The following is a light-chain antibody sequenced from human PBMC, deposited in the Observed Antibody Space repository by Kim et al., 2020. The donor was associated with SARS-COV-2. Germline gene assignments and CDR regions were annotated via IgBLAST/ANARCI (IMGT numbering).Light chain of an antibody. CDR2: AGT. J-gene: IGLJ1*01. Sequence: PTLATSGSEPRGVLGTYQYTSCHQQNPPNSPFLIFNAGTKRPPGVPVRSSVSISGNSASLTVSRLQAEDEADYYCPSHGVYGYVFGTGTKVTVL. V-gene: IGLV2-11*03. CDR1: RGVLGTYQY. CDR3: PSHGVYGYV.